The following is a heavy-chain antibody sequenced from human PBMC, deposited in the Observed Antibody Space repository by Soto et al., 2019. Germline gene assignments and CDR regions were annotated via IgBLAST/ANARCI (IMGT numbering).Heavy chain of an antibody. V-gene: IGHV4-31*03. CDR3: ARGPTDYGDYLYFDY. CDR1: GGSISSGGYY. Sequence: QVQLQEPGPGLVKPSQTLSLTCTVSGGSISSGGYYWSWIRQHPGKGLEWIGYIYYSGSTYYNPSLKSRVTISVDTSKNQFSLKLSSVTAADTAVYYCARGPTDYGDYLYFDYWGQGTLVTVSS. J-gene: IGHJ4*02. D-gene: IGHD4-17*01. CDR2: IYYSGST.